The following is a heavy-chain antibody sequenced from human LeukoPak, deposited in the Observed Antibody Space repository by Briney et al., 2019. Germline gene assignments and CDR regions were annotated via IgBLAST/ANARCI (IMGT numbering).Heavy chain of an antibody. J-gene: IGHJ3*02. V-gene: IGHV3-30*02. CDR3: AKDDYSNYSPEAFDI. D-gene: IGHD4-11*01. CDR2: IRYDGSNK. Sequence: GRSLSLSCAVSGFIFSSYGMHWVRHAPGKGLEWVAFIRYDGSNKYYADSVKGRFTISRDNSKNTLYLQMNSLRAEDTAVYYCAKDDYSNYSPEAFDIWGQGTMVTVSS. CDR1: GFIFSSYG.